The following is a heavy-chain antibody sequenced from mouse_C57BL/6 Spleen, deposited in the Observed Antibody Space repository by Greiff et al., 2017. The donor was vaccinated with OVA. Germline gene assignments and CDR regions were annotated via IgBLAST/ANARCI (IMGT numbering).Heavy chain of an antibody. CDR3: ARERIRDGFFSDYAMDY. Sequence: DVKLQESGPELVKPGASVKIPCKASGYTFTDYNMDWVKQSHGKSLEWIGDINPNNGGTIYNQKFKGKATLTVDKSSSTAYMELRSLTSEDTAVYYCARERIRDGFFSDYAMDYWGQGTSVTVSS. D-gene: IGHD2-3*01. V-gene: IGHV1-18*01. J-gene: IGHJ4*01. CDR2: INPNNGGT. CDR1: GYTFTDYN.